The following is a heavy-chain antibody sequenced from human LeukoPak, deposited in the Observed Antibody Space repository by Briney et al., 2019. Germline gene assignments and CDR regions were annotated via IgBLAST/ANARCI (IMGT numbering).Heavy chain of an antibody. CDR1: GGSISSYY. V-gene: IGHV4-59*01. J-gene: IGHJ2*01. Sequence: SETLSLTCTVSGGSISSYYWSWIRQPPGKGLEWIGYIYYSGSTNYNPSLKSRVTISVDTSKNQFSLKLSSVTAADTAVYYCARTWRPRDSSGCSNWYFDLWGRGTLVTVSS. D-gene: IGHD3-22*01. CDR3: ARTWRPRDSSGCSNWYFDL. CDR2: IYYSGST.